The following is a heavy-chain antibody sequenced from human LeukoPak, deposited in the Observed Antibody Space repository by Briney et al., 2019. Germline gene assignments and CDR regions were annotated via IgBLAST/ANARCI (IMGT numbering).Heavy chain of an antibody. CDR2: IYYSGNT. CDR3: ASSTSRWFDP. CDR1: GGSISSSSYY. V-gene: IGHV4-39*07. J-gene: IGHJ5*02. Sequence: SETLSLTCTVSGGSISSSSYYWGWIRQPPGKGLEWIGSIYYSGNTYYNPSLKSRVTISLDTSKNQFSLKMTSVTAADTAVYYCASSTSRWFDPWGQGTLVTVSS.